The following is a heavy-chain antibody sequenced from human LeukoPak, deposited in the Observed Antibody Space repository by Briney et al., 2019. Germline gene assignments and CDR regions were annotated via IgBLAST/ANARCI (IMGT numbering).Heavy chain of an antibody. CDR3: AKAPMEDSWYLHFDY. CDR2: ITNSGGNT. CDR1: GFTFSSYA. Sequence: GGSLRLSCAASGFTFSSYAMSWVRQAPGKGLEWVSGITNSGGNTYYADSVKGRFTISRDNSKDTLYLQINSLRAEDTAIFYCAKAPMEDSWYLHFDYWGQGTLVTVSS. J-gene: IGHJ4*02. V-gene: IGHV3-23*01. D-gene: IGHD6-13*01.